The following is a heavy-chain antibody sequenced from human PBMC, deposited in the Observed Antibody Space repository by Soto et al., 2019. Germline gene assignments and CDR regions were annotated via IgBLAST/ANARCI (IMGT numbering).Heavy chain of an antibody. Sequence: SCKASGYTFTSYGISWVRQAPGQGLEWMGWISAYNGNTNYAQKLQGRVTMTTDTSTSTAYMELRSLRSDDTAVYYCARAGSYDFWSGSTPWYYGMDVWGQGITVTVSS. CDR1: GYTFTSYG. J-gene: IGHJ6*02. D-gene: IGHD3-3*01. V-gene: IGHV1-18*04. CDR2: ISAYNGNT. CDR3: ARAGSYDFWSGSTPWYYGMDV.